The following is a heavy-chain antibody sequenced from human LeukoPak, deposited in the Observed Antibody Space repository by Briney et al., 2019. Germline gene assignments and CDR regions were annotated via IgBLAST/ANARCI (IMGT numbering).Heavy chain of an antibody. V-gene: IGHV3-15*01. D-gene: IGHD3-3*01. Sequence: GGSLRLSCAASGFTFDDYAMHWVRQAPGKGLEWVGRIKSKTDGGTTDYAAPVKGRFTISRDDSKNTLYLQMNSLKTEDTAVYYCTTRRGRFLENWGQGTLVTVSS. CDR1: GFTFDDYA. J-gene: IGHJ4*02. CDR2: IKSKTDGGTT. CDR3: TTRRGRFLEN.